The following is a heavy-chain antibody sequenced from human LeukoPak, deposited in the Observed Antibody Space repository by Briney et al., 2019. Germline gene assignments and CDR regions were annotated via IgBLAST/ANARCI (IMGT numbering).Heavy chain of an antibody. D-gene: IGHD6-13*01. CDR2: IYYSGTT. CDR1: GGSITNYY. J-gene: IGHJ5*02. V-gene: IGHV4-59*13. CDR3: ARLIAAGGWEYDP. Sequence: PSETLSLTCTVSGGSITNYYWSWIRQPPGKGLEWIGFIYYSGTTNYNPSLKSRVTISVDTSKNQFSLKLSSVTAADTAVYYCARLIAAGGWEYDPWGQGTLVTVSS.